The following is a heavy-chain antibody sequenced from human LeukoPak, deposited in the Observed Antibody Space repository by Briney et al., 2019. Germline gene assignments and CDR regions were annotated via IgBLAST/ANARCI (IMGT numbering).Heavy chain of an antibody. Sequence: SETLSLTCTVSGGSISSYYWSWIRQPAGKGLEWIGRIYTSGSTNYNPSLKSRVTMSVDTSKNQFSLKLSSVTAADTAVYYCARDSYYDSSGYYSDAFDIWGQGTMVTVSS. J-gene: IGHJ3*02. CDR3: ARDSYYDSSGYYSDAFDI. CDR1: GGSISSYY. V-gene: IGHV4-4*07. CDR2: IYTSGST. D-gene: IGHD3-22*01.